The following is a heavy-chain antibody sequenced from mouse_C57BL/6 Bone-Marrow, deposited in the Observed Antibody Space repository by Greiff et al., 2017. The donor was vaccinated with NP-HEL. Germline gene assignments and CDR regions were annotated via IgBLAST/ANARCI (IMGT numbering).Heavy chain of an antibody. CDR2: ISDGGSYT. Sequence: EVQLVESGGGLVKPGGSLKLSCAASGFTFSSYAMSWVRQTPEKRLEWVATISDGGSYTYYPDNVKGRFTISRDNAKNNLYLQMSHLKSEDTAMYYCARDDYGKNYCDYWGQGTTLTVSS. J-gene: IGHJ2*01. D-gene: IGHD1-1*01. V-gene: IGHV5-4*01. CDR3: ARDDYGKNYCDY. CDR1: GFTFSSYA.